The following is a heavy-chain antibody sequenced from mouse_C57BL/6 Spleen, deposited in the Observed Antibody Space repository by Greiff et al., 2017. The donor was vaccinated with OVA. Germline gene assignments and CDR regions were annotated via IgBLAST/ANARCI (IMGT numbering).Heavy chain of an antibody. CDR1: GYTFTSYG. CDR3: ARSRGGHGSSPYWYFDV. Sequence: LVESGAELARPGASVKLSCKASGYTFTSYGISWVKQRPGQGLEWIGEIYPRSGNTYYNEKFKGKATLTADKSSSTAYMELRSLTSEDSAVYFCARSRGGHGSSPYWYFDVWGTGTTVTVSS. D-gene: IGHD1-1*01. V-gene: IGHV1-81*01. J-gene: IGHJ1*03. CDR2: IYPRSGNT.